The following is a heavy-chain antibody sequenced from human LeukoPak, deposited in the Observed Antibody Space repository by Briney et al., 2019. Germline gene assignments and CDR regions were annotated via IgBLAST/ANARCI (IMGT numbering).Heavy chain of an antibody. V-gene: IGHV3-23*01. J-gene: IGHJ6*03. CDR2: ISGSGGST. Sequence: GGSLRLSCAASGFTFSSYAMSWVREAPGKGLEWVSAISGSGGSTYYADSVKGRFTISRDNSKNTLYLQMNSLRAEDTAVYYCAKEYLIFGVVLYYMDVWGKGTTVTVSS. CDR1: GFTFSSYA. D-gene: IGHD3-3*01. CDR3: AKEYLIFGVVLYYMDV.